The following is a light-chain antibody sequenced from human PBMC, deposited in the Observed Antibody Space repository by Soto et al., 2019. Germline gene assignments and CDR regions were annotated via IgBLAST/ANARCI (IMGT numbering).Light chain of an antibody. Sequence: EIVLTQSPGTLSLSPGERAALSCRASQSVDSNFLAWYQQKRGQAPRLLFYGASNRATGIPERFSGSGFGTDFTLTISRLEPEDVAVYYCHQYGTSPSTFGQGTKVEIK. V-gene: IGKV3-20*01. J-gene: IGKJ1*01. CDR1: QSVDSNF. CDR2: GAS. CDR3: HQYGTSPST.